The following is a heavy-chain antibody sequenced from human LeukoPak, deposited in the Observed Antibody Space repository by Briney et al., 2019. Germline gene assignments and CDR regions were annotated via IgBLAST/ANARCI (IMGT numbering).Heavy chain of an antibody. J-gene: IGHJ4*02. Sequence: GSLRLSCAASGFTFSSYAMSWVRQAPGKGLEWVSAISGSGGSTYYADSVKGRFTISRDNSKNTLYLRMNSLRAEDTAVYYCAKGSWAIVVVITTDYWGQGTLVTVSS. V-gene: IGHV3-23*01. CDR2: ISGSGGST. D-gene: IGHD3-22*01. CDR1: GFTFSSYA. CDR3: AKGSWAIVVVITTDY.